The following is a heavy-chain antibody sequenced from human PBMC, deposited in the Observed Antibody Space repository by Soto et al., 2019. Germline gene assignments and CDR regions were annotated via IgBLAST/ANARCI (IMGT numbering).Heavy chain of an antibody. Sequence: SVKVSCKASGGTFSIYAISWVRQAPGQGLEWMGGIIPIFGTANYAQKFQGRVTITADESTSTAYMELSSLRSEDTAVYYCARVERVRGAGAFDIWGQGTMVTVSS. CDR3: ARVERVRGAGAFDI. J-gene: IGHJ3*02. D-gene: IGHD2-21*01. CDR2: IIPIFGTA. CDR1: GGTFSIYA. V-gene: IGHV1-69*13.